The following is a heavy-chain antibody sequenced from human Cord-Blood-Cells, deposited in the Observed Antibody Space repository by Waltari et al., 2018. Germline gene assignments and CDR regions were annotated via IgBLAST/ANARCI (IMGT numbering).Heavy chain of an antibody. CDR3: ARDLSGYDSDV. Sequence: QVQLVQSGAAVTKPGASVKVSCKASGYTFTASYMPWVRQAPGQGLEWMGRINPNSGGTNYAQKFQGRVTMTRDTSISTAYMELSRLRSDDTAVYYCARDLSGYDSDVWGQGTTVTVSS. D-gene: IGHD5-12*01. CDR1: GYTFTASY. V-gene: IGHV1-2*06. CDR2: INPNSGGT. J-gene: IGHJ6*02.